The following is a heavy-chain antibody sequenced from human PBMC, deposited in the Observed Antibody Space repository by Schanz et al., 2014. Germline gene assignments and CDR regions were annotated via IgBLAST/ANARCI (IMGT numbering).Heavy chain of an antibody. Sequence: EVQLLESGGGVVQPGRSLRLSCAASGFTFSSYGMHWVRQAPGKGLEWLSYISDSGTYTNYADSVKGRFTISRDNSKNTLYLQMNTLRAEDTAVYYCARKMKLGVYGGKGHDSLDIWGQGTMVTVSS. J-gene: IGHJ3*02. D-gene: IGHD4-17*01. V-gene: IGHV3-21*05. CDR3: ARKMKLGVYGGKGHDSLDI. CDR1: GFTFSSYG. CDR2: ISDSGTYT.